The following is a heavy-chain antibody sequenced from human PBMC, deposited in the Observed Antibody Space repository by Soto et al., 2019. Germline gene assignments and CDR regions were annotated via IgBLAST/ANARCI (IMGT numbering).Heavy chain of an antibody. CDR3: ASHRYYDSSGYYYDY. Sequence: PVEPQKICWKGSGYSFTSYWIGRVRQMPGKGLEWMGIIYSGDSDTRYSPSFQGQVTISADKSISTAYLQWSSLKSSDTAMYYCASHRYYDSSGYYYDYWGQGTLVTVSS. D-gene: IGHD3-22*01. CDR1: GYSFTSYW. J-gene: IGHJ4*02. V-gene: IGHV5-51*01. CDR2: IYSGDSDT.